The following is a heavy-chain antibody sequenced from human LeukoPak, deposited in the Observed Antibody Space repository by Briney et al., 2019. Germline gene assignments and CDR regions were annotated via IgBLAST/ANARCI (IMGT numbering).Heavy chain of an antibody. CDR3: AGVFSGRRPFEL. CDR1: GGSINDYY. J-gene: IGHJ4*02. V-gene: IGHV4-59*03. Sequence: SETLSFTCTVAGGSINDYYWNWLRQPPGKGLEWIGFIYYRGTTNNNPSLKSRVTTSIDTSKKQFSLNLSSVTAADKPIYYCAGVFSGRRPFELWGQGILVTLSS. D-gene: IGHD3-10*01. CDR2: IYYRGTT.